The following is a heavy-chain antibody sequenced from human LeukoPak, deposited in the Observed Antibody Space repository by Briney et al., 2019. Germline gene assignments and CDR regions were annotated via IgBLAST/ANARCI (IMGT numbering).Heavy chain of an antibody. D-gene: IGHD3-10*01. V-gene: IGHV3-48*02. Sequence: AGGSLRLSCLASGFPFSNYWMSWVRQAPGKGLEWVSYITTSGSTVYYGDSVKGRFTISRDNAKNSLDLQMNSLRDEDTAVYYCARMSHTGAFDYWGQGTLVTVSS. J-gene: IGHJ4*02. CDR1: GFPFSNYW. CDR3: ARMSHTGAFDY. CDR2: ITTSGSTV.